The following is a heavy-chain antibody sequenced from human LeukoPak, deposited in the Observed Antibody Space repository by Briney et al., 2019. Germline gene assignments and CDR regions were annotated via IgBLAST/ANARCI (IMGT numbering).Heavy chain of an antibody. V-gene: IGHV3-20*04. Sequence: GGSLRLSCAASGFTFDGYGMSWVRQAPGKGLEWVSAIDWNGANTGYADSVKGRFTVSRDNAKNSLYLHLSGLRAEDTALYYCARVRGGLSYGMDVWGQGTTVTVSS. CDR1: GFTFDGYG. CDR2: IDWNGANT. J-gene: IGHJ6*02. D-gene: IGHD3-10*01. CDR3: ARVRGGLSYGMDV.